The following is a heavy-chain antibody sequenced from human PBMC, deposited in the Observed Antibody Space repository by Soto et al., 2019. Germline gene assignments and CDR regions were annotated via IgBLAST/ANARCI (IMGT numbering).Heavy chain of an antibody. Sequence: ETLSLTCAVSGVSLTSGNWWTWVRQSPQRGLEYIGEIFHDGTANYYPSFERRVAMSVDTSRNQFSLKLTSVTAADTAVYFCARLVYDTRLNYMYFDFWGPGTLVTVSS. V-gene: IGHV4-4*01. CDR2: IFHDGTA. D-gene: IGHD3-10*01. CDR3: ARLVYDTRLNYMYFDF. J-gene: IGHJ4*02. CDR1: GVSLTSGNW.